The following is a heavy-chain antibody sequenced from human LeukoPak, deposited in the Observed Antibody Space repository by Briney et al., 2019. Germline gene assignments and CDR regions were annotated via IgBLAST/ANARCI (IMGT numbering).Heavy chain of an antibody. CDR1: GFTFSSYE. V-gene: IGHV3-48*03. Sequence: GGSLRLSCAASGFTFSSYEMNWVRQAPGKGLEWVSYISSSGSTIYYADSVKGRFTISRDNAKNSLYLQMNSLRAEDTAVYYCARERTIRGNWFDPWGQGTLVTVSS. J-gene: IGHJ5*02. CDR2: ISSSGSTI. D-gene: IGHD5-12*01. CDR3: ARERTIRGNWFDP.